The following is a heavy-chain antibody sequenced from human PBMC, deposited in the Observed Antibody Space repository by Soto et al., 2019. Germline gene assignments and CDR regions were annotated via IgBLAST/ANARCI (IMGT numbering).Heavy chain of an antibody. CDR2: IIPIPDIT. J-gene: IGHJ3*01. CDR3: ARDRITTRGDAFGL. D-gene: IGHD3-3*01. V-gene: IGHV1-69*08. CDR1: GGTFSTYI. Sequence: QVQLVQSGAEVRKPGSSVKVSCKAPGGTFSTYIISWVRQAPGQGLEWMGRIIPIPDITNYAQKFQGRVTVTADRSTSTAYMELTSLKSEDTAVYYFARDRITTRGDAFGLGGQGTMVTVSS.